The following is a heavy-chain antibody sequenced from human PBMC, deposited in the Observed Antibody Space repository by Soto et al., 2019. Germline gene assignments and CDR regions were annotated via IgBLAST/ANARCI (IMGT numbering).Heavy chain of an antibody. CDR3: AKDISGWELDY. D-gene: IGHD6-19*01. J-gene: IGHJ4*02. CDR2: ISGSGDST. CDR1: GLTFSSYA. V-gene: IGHV3-23*01. Sequence: EVELLESGGGLVQPGGSLRLSCAASGLTFSSYALIWVRQAPGKGLEWVSAISGSGDSTYYADSVKGRFTISRDNSKNTLYLQMNSLRAEDTAVYYCAKDISGWELDYWGQGTLVTVSS.